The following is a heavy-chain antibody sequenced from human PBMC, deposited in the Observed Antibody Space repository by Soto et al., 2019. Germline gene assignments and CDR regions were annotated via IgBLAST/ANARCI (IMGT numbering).Heavy chain of an antibody. Sequence: ASVTVSCKASCYTFTIYGISWVRQAPGQGLEWMGWISAYNGNTNYAQKLQGRVTMTTDTSTSTAYMELRSLRSDYTAVYYCSVTGTTVDYWGQGTLVTVSS. CDR1: CYTFTIYG. CDR2: ISAYNGNT. CDR3: SVTGTTVDY. J-gene: IGHJ4*02. V-gene: IGHV1-18*04. D-gene: IGHD1-7*01.